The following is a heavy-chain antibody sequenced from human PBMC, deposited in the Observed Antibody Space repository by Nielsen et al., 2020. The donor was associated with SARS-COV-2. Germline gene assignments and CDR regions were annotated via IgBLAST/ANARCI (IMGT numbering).Heavy chain of an antibody. CDR3: ARDRAATPMTALDY. V-gene: IGHV3-66*02. J-gene: IGHJ4*02. D-gene: IGHD2-15*01. Sequence: GESLKISCAASGFTFSSYEMNWVRQAPGKGLEWVSVIYSDGSTYYADSVKGRFTISRDNSKNTLYLQMNSLRAEDTAVYYCARDRAATPMTALDYWGQGTLVTVSS. CDR2: IYSDGST. CDR1: GFTFSSYE.